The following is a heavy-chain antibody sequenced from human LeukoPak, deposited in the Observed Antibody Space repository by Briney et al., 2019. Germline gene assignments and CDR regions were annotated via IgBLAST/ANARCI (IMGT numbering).Heavy chain of an antibody. D-gene: IGHD6-13*01. J-gene: IGHJ6*02. CDR2: ISGSGGST. CDR3: AREGSSWYTSYYYFYGMDV. V-gene: IGHV3-23*01. CDR1: GFTFSNYA. Sequence: GGSLRLSCAASGFTFSNYAMSWVRQAPGKGLEWVSAISGSGGSTYYADSVKGRFTISRDNAKNSLYLQMNSLRAEDTAVYYCAREGSSWYTSYYYFYGMDVWGQGTTVTVSS.